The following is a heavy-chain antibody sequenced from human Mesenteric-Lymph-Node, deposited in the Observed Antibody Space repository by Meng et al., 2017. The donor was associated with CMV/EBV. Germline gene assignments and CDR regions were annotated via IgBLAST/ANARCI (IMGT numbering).Heavy chain of an antibody. Sequence: SQTLSLTCAVYGGSFSGYYWSWIRQPPGKGLEWIGEINHSGSTNYNPSLKSRVTISVDTSKNQFSLKLSSVTAADTAVYYCARGRSGSYVDYWGQGTLVTSPQ. CDR1: GGSFSGYY. D-gene: IGHD1-26*01. CDR2: INHSGST. V-gene: IGHV4-34*01. CDR3: ARGRSGSYVDY. J-gene: IGHJ4*02.